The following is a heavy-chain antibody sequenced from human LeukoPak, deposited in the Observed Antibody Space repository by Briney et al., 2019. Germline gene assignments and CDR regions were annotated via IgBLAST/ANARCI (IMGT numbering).Heavy chain of an antibody. CDR2: IIPIFGTA. CDR1: GGTFSSYA. D-gene: IGHD3-22*01. CDR3: ARDHMIVARVFDY. Sequence: ASVKVSCKASGGTFSSYAISWVRQAPGQGLEWMGGIIPIFGTANYAQKFQGRVTITTDESTSTAYMELSSLRSDDTAVYYCARDHMIVARVFDYWGQGTLVTVSS. J-gene: IGHJ4*02. V-gene: IGHV1-69*05.